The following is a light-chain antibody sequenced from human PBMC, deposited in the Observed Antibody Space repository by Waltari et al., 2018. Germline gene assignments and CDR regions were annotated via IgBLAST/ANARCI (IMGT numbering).Light chain of an antibody. CDR2: GAS. J-gene: IGKJ2*01. CDR3: QQSYTTPYT. Sequence: DIQMTQSPSSLSASVGDRVTITCRASQSISKYLNWYKQKTGKAPKLLIYGASSLQSGVPPRFSGSGSGTEFTLTISSLQPEDFATYSCQQSYTTPYTFGQGTKLEI. CDR1: QSISKY. V-gene: IGKV1-39*01.